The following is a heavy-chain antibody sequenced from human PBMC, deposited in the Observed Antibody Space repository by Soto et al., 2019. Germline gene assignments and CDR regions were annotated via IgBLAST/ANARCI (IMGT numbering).Heavy chain of an antibody. CDR1: GGTFSSYA. D-gene: IGHD1-26*01. Sequence: QVQLVQSGAEVKKPGSSVKVSCKASGGTFSSYAISWVRQAPGQGLEWMGGIIPIFGTANYAQKFQGRVTITADKSTSTAYMERSSLRSEDTAVYYCARLIVGATYYYYYGMDVWGQGTTVTVSS. V-gene: IGHV1-69*06. J-gene: IGHJ6*02. CDR3: ARLIVGATYYYYYGMDV. CDR2: IIPIFGTA.